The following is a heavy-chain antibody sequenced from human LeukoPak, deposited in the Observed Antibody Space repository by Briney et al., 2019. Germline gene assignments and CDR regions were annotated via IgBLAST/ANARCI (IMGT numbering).Heavy chain of an antibody. CDR3: ARDGVARRYNTYYYMDV. D-gene: IGHD1-1*01. J-gene: IGHJ6*03. CDR1: GFSFRNYA. Sequence: GGSLRLSCAASGFSFRNYAFHWVRQAPGKGLEWAAFVAYDGSSKYYADSVKGRSIISRDYSKNTVFLQMSSLRREDTAVYYCARDGVARRYNTYYYMDVWGKGTTVTVSS. V-gene: IGHV3-30*04. CDR2: VAYDGSSK.